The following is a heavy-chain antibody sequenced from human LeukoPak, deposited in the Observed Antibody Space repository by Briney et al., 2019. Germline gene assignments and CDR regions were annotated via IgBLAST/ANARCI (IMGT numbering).Heavy chain of an antibody. V-gene: IGHV3-7*01. CDR1: GFSFGNFW. J-gene: IGHJ4*02. Sequence: GGSLRLSCAASGFSFGNFWMSWVRQAPGRGLQWVASMKGDASLIYYVDSVKGRFTISRDNARNSLYMQMNSLRVEDTAVYYCARLFGGVTTFDYWGQGALVTVSS. D-gene: IGHD2-8*02. CDR2: MKGDASLI. CDR3: ARLFGGVTTFDY.